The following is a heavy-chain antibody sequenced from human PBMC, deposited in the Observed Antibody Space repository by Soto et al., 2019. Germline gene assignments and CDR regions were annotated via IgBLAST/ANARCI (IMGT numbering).Heavy chain of an antibody. V-gene: IGHV1-69*13. CDR1: VGSFSGYA. CDR2: IIPIFGTA. D-gene: IGHD6-13*01. J-gene: IGHJ6*02. CDR3: ARAVARGSSWTPNYYGMDV. Sequence: SVKVSCKDSVGSFSGYAIICLRLAPGQGLEWVGGIIPIFGTANYAQKSQGRVTITADESTSTAYMELSSLRSEDTAVYYCARAVARGSSWTPNYYGMDVWGQGATVTVSS.